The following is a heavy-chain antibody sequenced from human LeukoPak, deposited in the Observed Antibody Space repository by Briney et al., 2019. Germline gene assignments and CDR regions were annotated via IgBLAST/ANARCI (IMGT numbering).Heavy chain of an antibody. D-gene: IGHD5-18*01. J-gene: IGHJ6*03. CDR3: ARVNVDTAQGYYYHHYYMDV. CDR2: IIPIFGTA. V-gene: IGHV1-69*05. Sequence: SVKVSCKASGGTFSSYAISWVRQAPGQGLEWMGGIIPIFGTANYAQKFQGRVTITTDESTSTAYMELSSLRSEDTAVYYCARVNVDTAQGYYYHHYYMDVWGKGTTVTVSS. CDR1: GGTFSSYA.